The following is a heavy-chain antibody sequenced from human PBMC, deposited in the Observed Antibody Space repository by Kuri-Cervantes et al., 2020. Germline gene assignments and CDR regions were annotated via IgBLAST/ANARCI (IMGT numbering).Heavy chain of an antibody. CDR2: ISWNSDKI. V-gene: IGHV3-9*01. J-gene: IGHJ4*02. Sequence: GGSLRLSCAASGFSFSSYSMNWVRQAPGKGLEWVSGISWNSDKIDYADSVQGRFTISRDNAKETLYLQMNSLRIEDTALYYCATWRNNFDYWGQGTLVTVSS. CDR3: ATWRNNFDY. D-gene: IGHD1-14*01. CDR1: GFSFSSYS.